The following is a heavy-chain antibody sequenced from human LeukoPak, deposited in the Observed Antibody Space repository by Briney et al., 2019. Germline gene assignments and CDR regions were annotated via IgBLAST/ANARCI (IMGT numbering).Heavy chain of an antibody. V-gene: IGHV7-4-1*02. CDR2: INTNTGNP. D-gene: IGHD6-13*01. J-gene: IGHJ6*03. Sequence: ASVKVSCKASGYDFTKYAVQWVRQAPGQRLEWMGWINTNTGNPTYAQGSTGRFVFSLDTSVSTAYLQISSLKAEDTAVYYCARSIGAAGYMDVWGKGTTVTVSS. CDR1: GYDFTKYA. CDR3: ARSIGAAGYMDV.